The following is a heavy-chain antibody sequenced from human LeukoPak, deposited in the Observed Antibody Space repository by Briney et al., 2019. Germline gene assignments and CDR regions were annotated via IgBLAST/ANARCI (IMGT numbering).Heavy chain of an antibody. J-gene: IGHJ4*02. CDR2: IIPIFGTA. V-gene: IGHV1-69*05. D-gene: IGHD5-12*01. Sequence: VASVKVSCKASGGTFSSYAISWVRQAPGQGLEWMGGIIPIFGTANYAQKFQGRVTITTDESTSTAYMELSSLRSEDTAVYYCARGVPALKWLRFDYWGQGTLVTVSS. CDR3: ARGVPALKWLRFDY. CDR1: GGTFSSYA.